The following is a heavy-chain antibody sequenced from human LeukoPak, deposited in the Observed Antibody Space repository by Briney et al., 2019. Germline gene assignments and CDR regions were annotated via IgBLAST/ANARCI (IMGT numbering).Heavy chain of an antibody. D-gene: IGHD3-22*01. CDR1: GYTFVSYG. J-gene: IGHJ4*02. V-gene: IGHV1-18*01. CDR2: ISAYNGNT. Sequence: ASVKVSCKASGYTFVSYGISWVRQAPGQGLEWMGWISAYNGNTNYAQKLQGRVTMTTDTSTSTAYMELRSLRSDDTAVYYCARGMDYYDGSAYYSDYWGQGTLVTVSS. CDR3: ARGMDYYDGSAYYSDY.